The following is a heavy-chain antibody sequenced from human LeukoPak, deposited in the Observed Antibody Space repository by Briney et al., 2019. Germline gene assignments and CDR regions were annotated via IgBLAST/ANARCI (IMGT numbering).Heavy chain of an antibody. V-gene: IGHV1-18*01. CDR1: GYTFTSYG. Sequence: GASVKVSCKASGYTFTSYGISWVRQAPGQGLEWMGWISAYNGNTNYAQKLQGRVTMTTDTSTSTAYMELRSLRSDDTAVYYCARVGGRPRNYYYYGMDVWGQGTTVTVSS. D-gene: IGHD6-25*01. J-gene: IGHJ6*02. CDR2: ISAYNGNT. CDR3: ARVGGRPRNYYYYGMDV.